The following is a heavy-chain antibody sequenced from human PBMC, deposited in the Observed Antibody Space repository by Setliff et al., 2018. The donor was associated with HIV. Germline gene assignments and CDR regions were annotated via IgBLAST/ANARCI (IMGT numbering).Heavy chain of an antibody. Sequence: ASVKVSCKVSGFTLREVSMHWVRQAPAKGLEWMGYFDPEDGETVYADKFQGRVTITADTSTDTANMELTSLGSEDTAVYYCASDQDFYGGGTPLDYWGQGTLVTVSS. V-gene: IGHV1-24*01. CDR1: GFTLREVS. D-gene: IGHD3-10*01. J-gene: IGHJ4*02. CDR3: ASDQDFYGGGTPLDY. CDR2: FDPEDGET.